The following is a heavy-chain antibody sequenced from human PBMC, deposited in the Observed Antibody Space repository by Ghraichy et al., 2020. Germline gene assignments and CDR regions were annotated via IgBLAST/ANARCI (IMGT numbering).Heavy chain of an antibody. D-gene: IGHD3-3*01. CDR1: GGSISSGGYY. J-gene: IGHJ4*02. CDR3: AGKGRITIAY. V-gene: IGHV4-31*03. Sequence: SCTVSGGSISSGGYYWSWIRQHPGKGLEWIGYIYYSGSTYYNPSLKSRVTISVDTSKNQFSLKLSSVTAADTAVYYCAGKGRITIAYWGQGTLVTVSS. CDR2: IYYSGST.